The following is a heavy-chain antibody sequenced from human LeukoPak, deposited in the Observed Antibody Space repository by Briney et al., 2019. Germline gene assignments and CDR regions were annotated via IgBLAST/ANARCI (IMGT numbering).Heavy chain of an antibody. Sequence: SGGSLRLSCAASGFTFSDYDMLCLRDPTGKGLEWVAYIGTAGDTLYTGCVKGRFTISRENTKSSLYLQTNSLRAGDTAVYYCARVAKERVGGVYYFDYWGQGTLVTVSS. CDR3: ARVAKERVGGVYYFDY. J-gene: IGHJ4*02. CDR1: GFTFSDYD. D-gene: IGHD1-1*01. V-gene: IGHV3-13*01. CDR2: IGTAGDT.